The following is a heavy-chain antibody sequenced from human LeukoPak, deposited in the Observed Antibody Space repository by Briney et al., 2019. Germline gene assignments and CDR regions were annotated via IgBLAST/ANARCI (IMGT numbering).Heavy chain of an antibody. Sequence: GGSLRLSCAASGFTFNNYAMGWVRQAPGKGLEWVAAISGNGGRTYYRDSVKGRFTISRDNPKNTLYLLMNSLSAEDTALYYCAKEQTSSGYIDYWGQGTLVTVSS. V-gene: IGHV3-23*01. CDR1: GFTFNNYA. CDR2: ISGNGGRT. CDR3: AKEQTSSGYIDY. D-gene: IGHD3-10*01. J-gene: IGHJ4*02.